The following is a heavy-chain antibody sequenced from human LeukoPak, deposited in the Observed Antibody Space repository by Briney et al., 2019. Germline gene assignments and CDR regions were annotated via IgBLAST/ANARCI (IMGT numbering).Heavy chain of an antibody. CDR3: ARVGSSGTEKYFDY. D-gene: IGHD1-1*01. CDR1: GFTFSSYA. J-gene: IGHJ4*02. CDR2: ISSHGGST. Sequence: GGSLRLSFAASGFTFSSYAMHWVRQAPGKGLEYVSAISSHGGSTYYANSVKGGFTISRDNSKNTLYLQMGSLRAEDMAVYYCARVGSSGTEKYFDYWGQGTLVTVSS. V-gene: IGHV3-64*01.